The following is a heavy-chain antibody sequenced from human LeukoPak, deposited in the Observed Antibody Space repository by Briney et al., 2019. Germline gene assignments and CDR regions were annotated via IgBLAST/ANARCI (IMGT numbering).Heavy chain of an antibody. CDR2: IWYDGSNK. CDR3: ARGGTSMTTGEGDY. J-gene: IGHJ4*02. Sequence: GGSLRLSCAASGFTFSSYGMHWVRQAPGKGLEWVAVIWYDGSNKYYADSAKGRFTISRDNSKNTLYLQMNSLRAEDAAVYYCARGGTSMTTGEGDYWGQGTLVTVSS. V-gene: IGHV3-33*01. D-gene: IGHD4-17*01. CDR1: GFTFSSYG.